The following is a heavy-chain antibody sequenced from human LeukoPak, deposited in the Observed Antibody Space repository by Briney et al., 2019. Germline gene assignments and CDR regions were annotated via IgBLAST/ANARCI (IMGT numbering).Heavy chain of an antibody. D-gene: IGHD3-22*01. CDR1: GYTFTDHY. CDR3: ARDRETYDSRGYFLFDS. CDR2: INPNSGDT. Sequence: ASVKVSCKASGYTFTDHYIHWVRQAPGQGLEWMGWINPNSGDTNYAQKFEGRVTMTRDTSISTAYMDLSRLRSDDTAIYYCARDRETYDSRGYFLFDSWGQGTLVTVSS. V-gene: IGHV1-2*02. J-gene: IGHJ4*02.